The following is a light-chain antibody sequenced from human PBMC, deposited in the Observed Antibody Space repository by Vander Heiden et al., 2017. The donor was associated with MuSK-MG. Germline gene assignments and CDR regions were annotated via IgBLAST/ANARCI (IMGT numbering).Light chain of an antibody. Sequence: EIVLTQSPGTLSLSPGERATLSCRASSSVGSNKFAWYQQRPGQPPRLLIYDASSRATGIPDSFSGSGSGTDFTLTISRMEPEDFAVYYCQQYGSSPRTFGQGTKVEIK. CDR1: SSVGSNK. CDR3: QQYGSSPRT. J-gene: IGKJ1*01. V-gene: IGKV3-20*01. CDR2: DAS.